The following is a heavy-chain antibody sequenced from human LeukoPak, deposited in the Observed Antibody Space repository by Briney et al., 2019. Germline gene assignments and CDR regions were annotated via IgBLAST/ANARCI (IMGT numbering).Heavy chain of an antibody. CDR2: IIPIFGTA. J-gene: IGHJ4*02. CDR1: GGTFSSHA. V-gene: IGHV1-69*05. D-gene: IGHD5-12*01. CDR3: ASSGRGYSGYDSGFDY. Sequence: SVKVSCKASGGTFSSHAISWVRQAPGQGLEWMGGIIPIFGTANYAQKFQGRVTITTDESTSTAYMELSSLRSEDTAVYYCASSGRGYSGYDSGFDYWGQGTLVTVSS.